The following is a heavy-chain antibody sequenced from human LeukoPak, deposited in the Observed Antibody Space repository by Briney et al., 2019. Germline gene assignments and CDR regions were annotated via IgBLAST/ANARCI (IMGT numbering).Heavy chain of an antibody. CDR2: ISGSGGST. CDR3: AKNGPWNQLLSGEYYYYMDV. V-gene: IGHV3-23*01. Sequence: GGSLRLSCAASGFTFSSYAMSWVRQAPGKGLEWVSAISGSGGSTYYADSVKGRFTISRDNSKNTLHLQMNSLRAEDTAVYYCAKNGPWNQLLSGEYYYYMDVWGKGTTVTVSS. CDR1: GFTFSSYA. D-gene: IGHD2-2*01. J-gene: IGHJ6*03.